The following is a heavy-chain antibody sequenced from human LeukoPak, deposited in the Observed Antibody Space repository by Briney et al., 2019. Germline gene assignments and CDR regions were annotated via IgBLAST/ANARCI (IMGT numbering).Heavy chain of an antibody. V-gene: IGHV3-7*05. J-gene: IGHJ3*02. Sequence: GGSLRHSCAASGFTFRSYWMSWFRQAPGKGLEWVANLKQDGSEEIYVDSVKGRFTISRDNAENSLFLQMNSLRVEDTAVYYCARDPYSGSYGSFDICSQGTMVTVS. D-gene: IGHD1-26*01. CDR1: GFTFRSYW. CDR2: LKQDGSEE. CDR3: ARDPYSGSYGSFDI.